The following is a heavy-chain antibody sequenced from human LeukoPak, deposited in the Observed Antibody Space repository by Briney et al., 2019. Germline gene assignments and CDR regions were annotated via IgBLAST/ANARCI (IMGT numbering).Heavy chain of an antibody. CDR2: IYPGENNI. D-gene: IGHD5-18*01. CDR1: GYYFTNYW. CDR3: ARPQVDTLYYMDV. J-gene: IGHJ6*03. Sequence: GESLKISCKGSGYYFTNYWMAWVRQMPGKGLEYMGFIYPGENNIRYSPSFQGRVTISADKSINTAYLQWNSLRASDTAMYYCARPQVDTLYYMDVWGKGTTVTVSS. V-gene: IGHV5-51*01.